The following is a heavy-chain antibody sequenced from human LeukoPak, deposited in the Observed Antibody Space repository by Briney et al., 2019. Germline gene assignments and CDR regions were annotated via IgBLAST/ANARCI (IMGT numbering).Heavy chain of an antibody. D-gene: IGHD1-26*01. V-gene: IGHV1-18*01. Sequence: ASVKVSCKTSGYTFSNYGVSWVRQAPGQGLEWMGWISAYNNNTNYAQKFQGRLTMTTDTSTSTAYMELRSLRSGDTAVYYCARARGSYSFDYWGQGALVTVSS. J-gene: IGHJ4*02. CDR3: ARARGSYSFDY. CDR2: ISAYNNNT. CDR1: GYTFSNYG.